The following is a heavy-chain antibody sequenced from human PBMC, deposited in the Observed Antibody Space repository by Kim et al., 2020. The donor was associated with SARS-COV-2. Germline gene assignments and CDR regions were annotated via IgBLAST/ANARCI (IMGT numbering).Heavy chain of an antibody. CDR1: GFTFSSYG. CDR2: IWYDGSNK. Sequence: GGSLRLSCAASGFTFSSYGIHWVRQAPGKGLEWVAVIWYDGSNKYYADSVKGRFTISRDNSKNTLYLQMNSLRAEDTSVYSCATELVTFGGVIAPRFDY. CDR3: ATELVTFGGVIAPRFDY. J-gene: IGHJ4*01. D-gene: IGHD3-16*02. V-gene: IGHV3-33*01.